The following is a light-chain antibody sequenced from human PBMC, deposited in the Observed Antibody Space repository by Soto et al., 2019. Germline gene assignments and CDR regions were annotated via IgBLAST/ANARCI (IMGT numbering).Light chain of an antibody. Sequence: IVLTQSPVTLSLSPGELATLSCGASQTIAYNFLAWYQQKPGLAPRLLVYDASKRATGIPDRFSGSGSGTDFTLTITTLEPEDFAVYYCQHYGDSSSTFGGWSRVEI. CDR1: QTIAYNF. J-gene: IGKJ4*01. V-gene: IGKV3D-20*01. CDR3: QHYGDSSST. CDR2: DAS.